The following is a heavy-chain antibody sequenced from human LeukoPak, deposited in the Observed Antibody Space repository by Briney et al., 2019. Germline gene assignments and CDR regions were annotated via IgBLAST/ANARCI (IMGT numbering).Heavy chain of an antibody. CDR3: GRPYYLVLVLLDT. V-gene: IGHV3-30*02. CDR1: GFTFSSYG. CDR2: LPYDGSYT. J-gene: IGHJ5*02. D-gene: IGHD3-22*01. Sequence: GGSLRLSCAASGFTFSSYGMHWVRQTPGKGLEWVTFLPYDGSYTSYADSVKGRFTISRDNSKNTLYLQMNSLRAEDTAVYYCGRPYYLVLVLLDTWGKEPFVTVSS.